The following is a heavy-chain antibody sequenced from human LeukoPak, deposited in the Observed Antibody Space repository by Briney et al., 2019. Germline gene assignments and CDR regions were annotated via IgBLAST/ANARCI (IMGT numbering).Heavy chain of an antibody. Sequence: GFLRLSCAASGFTFSSYEMNWVRQAPGKGLEWVSYISSSGSTIYYADSVKGRFTISRDNAKNSLYLQMNSLRAEDTAVYYCARVRRIIAAVGTGTRRENWFDPWGQGTLVTVSS. D-gene: IGHD6-13*01. CDR3: ARVRRIIAAVGTGTRRENWFDP. V-gene: IGHV3-48*03. CDR2: ISSSGSTI. J-gene: IGHJ5*02. CDR1: GFTFSSYE.